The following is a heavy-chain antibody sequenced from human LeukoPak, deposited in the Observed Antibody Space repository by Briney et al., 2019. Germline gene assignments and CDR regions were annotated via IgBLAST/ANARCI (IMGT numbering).Heavy chain of an antibody. CDR1: GFIFSTYS. J-gene: IGHJ6*03. V-gene: IGHV3-48*01. Sequence: GGSLRLYCAASGFIFSTYSMKWVRQAPGKGMEWVSYISSSSSTIYYADSVKGRFTISRDNAENSLYLQMNSLGAEDTAVYYCARDDHYNYYYMDVWGKGTTVTVSS. CDR3: ARDDHYNYYYMDV. CDR2: ISSSSSTI.